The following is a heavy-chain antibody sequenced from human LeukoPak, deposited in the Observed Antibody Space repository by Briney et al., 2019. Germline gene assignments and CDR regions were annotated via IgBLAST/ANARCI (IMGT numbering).Heavy chain of an antibody. D-gene: IGHD3-10*01. CDR2: INSYGSDT. V-gene: IGHV3-74*01. CDR1: GFTFSDSW. CDR3: ARAGWTRGLTQVRGVIEDYPYYYMDV. J-gene: IGHJ6*03. Sequence: GWSLRLSCAASGFTFSDSWMHWVRQAPGKGLVWVSRINSYGSDTTYADSAKGRFTISRDNAKNTLYLQMSSLRDEDTAVYHCARAGWTRGLTQVRGVIEDYPYYYMDVWGKGTMVTVSS.